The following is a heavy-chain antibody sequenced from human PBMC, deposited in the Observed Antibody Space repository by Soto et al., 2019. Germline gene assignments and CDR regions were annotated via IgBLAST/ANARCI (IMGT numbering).Heavy chain of an antibody. CDR1: GFTFSSYA. CDR3: AISPGYCTNQCAFY. D-gene: IGHD2-8*01. Sequence: GGSLRLSCAASGFTFSSYAMSWVRQAPGKGLEWVSAISGSGGSTYYADSVKGRFTISRDNSKNTLYLQMNSLRAEDTAVYYCAISPGYCTNQCAFYWGQGTLVTVSS. CDR2: ISGSGGST. V-gene: IGHV3-23*01. J-gene: IGHJ4*02.